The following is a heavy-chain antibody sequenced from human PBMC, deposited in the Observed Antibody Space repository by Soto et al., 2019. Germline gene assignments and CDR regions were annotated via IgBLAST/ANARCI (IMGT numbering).Heavy chain of an antibody. V-gene: IGHV4-59*11. CDR2: IYYNGNT. Sequence: QVQLQESGPGLVKPSETLSLTCTVSGGSISNHYWSWIRQPPGKGLEWIGYIYYNGNTNYNPSLKSRVTMSVDTSKNQIPLKFSSVTAADTAVYYCTRANWYSEYWGQGTLDTVSS. CDR3: TRANWYSEY. CDR1: GGSISNHY. J-gene: IGHJ4*02. D-gene: IGHD7-27*01.